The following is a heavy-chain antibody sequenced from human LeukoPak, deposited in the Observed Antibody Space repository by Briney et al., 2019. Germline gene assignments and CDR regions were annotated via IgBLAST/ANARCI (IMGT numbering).Heavy chain of an antibody. D-gene: IGHD5-12*01. CDR3: ARLPRYGGYDHFDY. CDR2: IYYRGTT. V-gene: IGHV4-59*12. CDR1: GDSIDSYY. Sequence: KSSETLSLTCTVSGDSIDSYYWSWIRQPPGKGLEWIGYIYYRGTTSYNPFLKSRVTISVDTPKNQFSLKLNSVTAADTAVYYCARLPRYGGYDHFDYWGQGILVIVSS. J-gene: IGHJ4*02.